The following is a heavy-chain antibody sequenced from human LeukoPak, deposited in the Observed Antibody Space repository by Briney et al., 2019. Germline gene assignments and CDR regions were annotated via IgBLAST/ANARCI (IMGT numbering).Heavy chain of an antibody. CDR3: ARGRRPPPYYDILTGPILHFDY. D-gene: IGHD3-9*01. Sequence: SETLSLTCAVYGGSFSGYYWSWIRQPPGKGLEWIGEINHSGTTNYNPSLNSRVTISVDTSKNQFSLKLSSVTAADTAVYYCARGRRPPPYYDILTGPILHFDYWGQGTLVTVSS. V-gene: IGHV4-34*01. CDR2: INHSGTT. J-gene: IGHJ4*02. CDR1: GGSFSGYY.